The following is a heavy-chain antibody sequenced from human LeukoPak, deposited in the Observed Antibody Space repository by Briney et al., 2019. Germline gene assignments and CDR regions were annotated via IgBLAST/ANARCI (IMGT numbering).Heavy chain of an antibody. CDR2: INTNSGGT. J-gene: IGHJ4*02. CDR3: ARHNYYDSSGYEY. CDR1: GYTFTGYY. V-gene: IGHV1-2*02. Sequence: GASVKVSCKASGYTFTGYYMHWVRQAPGQGLEWMGWINTNSGGTNYAQKFQGRVTMTRDTSISTAYMELSRLRSDDTAVYYCARHNYYDSSGYEYWGQGTLVTVSS. D-gene: IGHD3-22*01.